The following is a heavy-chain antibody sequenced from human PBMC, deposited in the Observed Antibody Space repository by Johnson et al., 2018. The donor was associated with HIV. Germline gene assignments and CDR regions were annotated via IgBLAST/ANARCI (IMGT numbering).Heavy chain of an antibody. D-gene: IGHD6-19*01. Sequence: VQLVESGGVVVQPGGSLRLSCAASGFTFDDYAMHWVRQAPGKGLEWVSLISWDGGRTYYADYVKGRFTISRDNSKNTLYLQMNSLRAEDTAVYYCANERAMDSSGWYDGFDIWGQGTMVTVSS. V-gene: IGHV3-43D*03. J-gene: IGHJ3*02. CDR3: ANERAMDSSGWYDGFDI. CDR1: GFTFDDYA. CDR2: ISWDGGRT.